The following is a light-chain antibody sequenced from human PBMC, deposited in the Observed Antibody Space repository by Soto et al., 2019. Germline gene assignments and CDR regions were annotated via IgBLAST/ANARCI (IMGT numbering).Light chain of an antibody. CDR3: QHRSAWPS. V-gene: IGKV3-11*01. CDR1: QSVGNN. CDR2: DAS. J-gene: IGKJ5*01. Sequence: EIVLTQSPATLSLSPGERVTLSCRASQSVGNNLAWYQQKPGQTPRILMYDASSRATGIAARFSGSGYGTDFTLTISSLEPEDFAVYYCQHRSAWPSFSQGTRLEIK.